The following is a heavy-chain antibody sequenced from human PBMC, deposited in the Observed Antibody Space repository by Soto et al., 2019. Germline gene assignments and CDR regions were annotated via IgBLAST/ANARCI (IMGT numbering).Heavy chain of an antibody. CDR1: GGSISIGGYY. V-gene: IGHV4-31*03. J-gene: IGHJ5*02. Sequence: QVQLQESGPGLVKPSQTLSLTCTVSGGSISIGGYYWNWIRQHPGKGLEWIGYIYYSGSTYYHPSLKGRVTISVDTSKNQFSLKLSSVTSADTAVYYCARSVFPWGQGTLVTVSS. CDR3: ARSVFP. CDR2: IYYSGST.